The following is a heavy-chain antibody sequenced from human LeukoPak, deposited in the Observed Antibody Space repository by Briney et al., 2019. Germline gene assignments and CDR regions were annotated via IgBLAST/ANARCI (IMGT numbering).Heavy chain of an antibody. CDR2: ISAYNGNT. Sequence: ASVKISCKASGYTFTSYGISWVRQAPGQGLEWVGWISAYNGNTNYAQKLQGRVTMTTDTSTSTAYMELRSLRSDDTAVYYCAYSYYYDSSGPILDYWGQGTLVTVSS. V-gene: IGHV1-18*01. J-gene: IGHJ4*02. D-gene: IGHD3-22*01. CDR3: AYSYYYDSSGPILDY. CDR1: GYTFTSYG.